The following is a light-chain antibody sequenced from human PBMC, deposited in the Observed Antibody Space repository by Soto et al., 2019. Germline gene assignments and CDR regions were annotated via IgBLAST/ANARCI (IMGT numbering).Light chain of an antibody. CDR3: SSYTSTSTPLI. CDR1: SSDIGAYDY. J-gene: IGLJ2*01. CDR2: EVT. V-gene: IGLV2-14*01. Sequence: QSALTQPASVSGSPGQSITISCSGTSSDIGAYDYVSWYQQHPGKAPKLLIYEVTRRPSGVSHRFSGSKSDNTASLSISGHQLEDDAYYYCSSYTSTSTPLIFGGGTKVTVL.